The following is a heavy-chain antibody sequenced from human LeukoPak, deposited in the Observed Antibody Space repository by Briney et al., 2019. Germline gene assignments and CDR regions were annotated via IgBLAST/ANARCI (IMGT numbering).Heavy chain of an antibody. Sequence: SETLSLTCAVSGYSISSGYYWGWIRQPPGKGLEWIGSIYHSGSTYYNPSLKSRVTISVDTSKNQFSLKLSSVTAADTAVYYCARDSVSSWYSPYYYYGMDVWGKGTTVTVSS. V-gene: IGHV4-38-2*01. CDR3: ARDSVSSWYSPYYYYGMDV. J-gene: IGHJ6*04. CDR1: GYSISSGYY. CDR2: IYHSGST. D-gene: IGHD6-13*01.